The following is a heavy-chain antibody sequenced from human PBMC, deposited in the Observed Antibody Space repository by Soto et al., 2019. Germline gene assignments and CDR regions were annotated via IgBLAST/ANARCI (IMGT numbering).Heavy chain of an antibody. CDR2: ISGSGGST. J-gene: IGHJ4*02. D-gene: IGHD6-6*01. CDR3: AKGTLYSSSPQY. CDR1: GGTRSTYA. Sequence: PGGALRVSCAASGGTRSTYAMSWVRQAPGKGLEGVSAISGSGGSTYYADSVKGRFTISRDNSKNTLYLQMNSLRAEDTAVYYCAKGTLYSSSPQYWGQGTLVTVSS. V-gene: IGHV3-23*01.